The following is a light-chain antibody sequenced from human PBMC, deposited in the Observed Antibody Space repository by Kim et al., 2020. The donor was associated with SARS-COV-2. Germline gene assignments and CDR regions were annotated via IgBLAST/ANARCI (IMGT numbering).Light chain of an antibody. J-gene: IGLJ3*02. CDR2: RNN. Sequence: HRVTISWSGSGCSIGSNYVYWYQQLPGTAPTLLIYRNNQRPSGVPDRFSGSKSGTSASLAISGLRSEDEADYYCAAWDDSLSGWVFGGGTQLTVL. CDR3: AAWDDSLSGWV. CDR1: GCSIGSNY. V-gene: IGLV1-47*01.